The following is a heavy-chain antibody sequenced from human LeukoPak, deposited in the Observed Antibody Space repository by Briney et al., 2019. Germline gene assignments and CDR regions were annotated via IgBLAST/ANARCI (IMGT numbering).Heavy chain of an antibody. CDR2: IYSSGTT. Sequence: SETLCLSCTVSGGSINGYYWNWIRQPPGKGLEWVGFIYSSGTTNYNPSLKNRVTISLDKSNKQFSLRLTSVTAADTAVYFCARVASRSISSRCFDHWGQGTLVTVSS. V-gene: IGHV4-4*08. D-gene: IGHD6-6*01. CDR3: ARVASRSISSRCFDH. J-gene: IGHJ4*02. CDR1: GGSINGYY.